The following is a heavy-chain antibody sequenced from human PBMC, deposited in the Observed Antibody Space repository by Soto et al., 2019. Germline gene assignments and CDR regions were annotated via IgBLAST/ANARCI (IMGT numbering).Heavy chain of an antibody. CDR2: MYYSGST. CDR3: ARLWDSGSYVDY. J-gene: IGHJ4*02. Sequence: QLLESGPGLVKPSETLSLTCTVSGGSVSTSSDYWGWIRQPPGKGLEWIGSMYYSGSTYYNPSLKSRVTISIDTSKNQFSLKVSSLTAADTAVYYCARLWDSGSYVDYWGQGTLVSVSS. V-gene: IGHV4-39*01. D-gene: IGHD3-10*01. CDR1: GGSVSTSSDY.